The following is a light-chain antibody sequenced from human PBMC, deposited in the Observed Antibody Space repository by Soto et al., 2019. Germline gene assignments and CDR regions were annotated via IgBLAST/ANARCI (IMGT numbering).Light chain of an antibody. V-gene: IGLV4-69*01. CDR2: LSSDGSH. Sequence: QLVLTQSPSASASLGASVKLTCTLSSGHSSYAIAWHQQQPEKGPRYLMNLSSDGSHSKGDGTPDRFAGSSSGAERYLTISSLQSEDEADYYCQTWDPGGRGVFGGGTKLTVL. CDR1: SGHSSYA. J-gene: IGLJ2*01. CDR3: QTWDPGGRGV.